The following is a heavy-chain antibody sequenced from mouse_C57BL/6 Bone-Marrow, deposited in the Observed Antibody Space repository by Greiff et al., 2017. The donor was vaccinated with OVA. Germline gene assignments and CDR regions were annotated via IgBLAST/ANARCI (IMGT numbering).Heavy chain of an antibody. CDR2: SSNTANDYTT. V-gene: IGHV7-1*01. J-gene: IGHJ4*01. Sequence: EVQLVESGGGLVQSGRSLRLSCATSGFTFSDFYMEWVRQAPGKGLEWIAASSNTANDYTTEYSASVKGRFIVSRDTSQSILYLQMNALIAEDTAIYYCARDWNYCSRDYAMDYWGQGTSVTVSS. D-gene: IGHD1-1*01. CDR3: ARDWNYCSRDYAMDY. CDR1: GFTFSDFY.